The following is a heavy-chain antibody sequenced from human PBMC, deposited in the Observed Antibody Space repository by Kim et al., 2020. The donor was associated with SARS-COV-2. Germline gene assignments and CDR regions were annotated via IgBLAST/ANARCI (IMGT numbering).Heavy chain of an antibody. Sequence: GGSLRLSCAASGFTFSSYWMHWVRQAPGKGLVWVSRINSDGSSTSYADSVKGRFTISRDNAKNTLYLQMNSLRAEDTAVYYCARDLYDFWSGYHRPFLGGPLLGMDVWGQGTTVTVSS. CDR1: GFTFSSYW. CDR3: ARDLYDFWSGYHRPFLGGPLLGMDV. J-gene: IGHJ6*02. CDR2: INSDGSST. D-gene: IGHD3-3*01. V-gene: IGHV3-74*01.